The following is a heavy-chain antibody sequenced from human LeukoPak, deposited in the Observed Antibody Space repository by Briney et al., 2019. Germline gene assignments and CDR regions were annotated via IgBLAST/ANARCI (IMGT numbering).Heavy chain of an antibody. D-gene: IGHD1-26*01. V-gene: IGHV4-4*07. CDR2: IYTSGST. J-gene: IGHJ4*02. Sequence: SEPLSLPCPASGGSIISYYWSWTRKPAGKGLEWIGRIYTSGSTNYNASLKSRVSMSVDTSKNQFSLKLSSVTAADTAVFYCARENSGSYREFDYWGQGTLVTVSS. CDR1: GGSIISYY. CDR3: ARENSGSYREFDY.